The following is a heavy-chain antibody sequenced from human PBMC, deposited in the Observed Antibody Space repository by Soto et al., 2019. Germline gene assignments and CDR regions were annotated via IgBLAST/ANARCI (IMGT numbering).Heavy chain of an antibody. D-gene: IGHD2-15*01. CDR2: IYSGGST. CDR1: GFTVSSNY. J-gene: IGHJ4*02. V-gene: IGHV3-66*01. CDR3: ARSPYCSGGSCYGNDIYY. Sequence: PGGSLRLSRAATGFTVSSNYISWVRQAPGKGLEWVSVIYSGGSTYYADSVKGRFTISRDNSKNTLYLQMNSLRAEDTAVYYCARSPYCSGGSCYGNDIYYWCQGTLLTVSS.